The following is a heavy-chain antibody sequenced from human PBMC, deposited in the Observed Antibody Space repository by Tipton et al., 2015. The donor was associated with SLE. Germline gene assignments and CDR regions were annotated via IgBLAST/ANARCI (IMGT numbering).Heavy chain of an antibody. CDR1: GFSFSDYK. D-gene: IGHD5-24*01. Sequence: RSLRLSCVASGFSFSDYKMHWVRQAPGKGLEWVASIEFDGSYKYYEDSMKGRITISRDNSKSTLYVQMSSLRFDDTAVYYCARDAAQSAPARYLQHWGQGTLVTVSS. CDR3: ARDAAQSAPARYLQH. V-gene: IGHV3-30*03. J-gene: IGHJ1*01. CDR2: IEFDGSYK.